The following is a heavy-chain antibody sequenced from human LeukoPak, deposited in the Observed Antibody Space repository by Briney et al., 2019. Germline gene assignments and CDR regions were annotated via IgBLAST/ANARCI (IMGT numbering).Heavy chain of an antibody. CDR2: ISSSSSYI. CDR3: ARDNVVRARTHRYYYMDV. J-gene: IGHJ6*03. CDR1: GFTFSSYS. V-gene: IGHV3-21*01. Sequence: PGGSLRLSCAASGFTFSSYSMNWVRQAPGKGLEWVSSISSSSSYIYYADSVKGRFTISRDNAKNSLYLQMNSLRAEDTAVYYCARDNVVRARTHRYYYMDVWGKGTTVTVSS. D-gene: IGHD3-10*01.